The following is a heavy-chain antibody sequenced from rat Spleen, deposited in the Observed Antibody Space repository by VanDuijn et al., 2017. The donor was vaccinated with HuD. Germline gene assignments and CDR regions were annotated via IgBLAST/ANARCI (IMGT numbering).Heavy chain of an antibody. CDR2: ISYDGSST. Sequence: EVQLVESDGGLVQPGRSLKLSCAASGFTFSDYYMAWVRQAPTKGLEWVATISYDGSSTYYRDSVKGRFTISRDNAKSTLYLQMDSLRSEDTATYYCASLIRGTGNGFAYWGQGTLVTVSS. D-gene: IGHD4-3*01. V-gene: IGHV5-29*01. CDR1: GFTFSDYY. CDR3: ASLIRGTGNGFAY. J-gene: IGHJ3*01.